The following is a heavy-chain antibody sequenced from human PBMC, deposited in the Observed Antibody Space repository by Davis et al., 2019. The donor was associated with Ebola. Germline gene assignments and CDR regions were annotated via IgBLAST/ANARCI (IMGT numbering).Heavy chain of an antibody. Sequence: AASVKVSCKASGYNFRAYSVHWVRQVPGAGLEWMGRIDPYSGGTNYAQKFQGWVTMTRDTSISTAYMELTSDDTAVYYCARDQIVVLPSAIVRYFDLWGRGTLVTVSS. V-gene: IGHV1-2*04. J-gene: IGHJ2*01. CDR2: IDPYSGGT. CDR3: ARDQIVVLPSAIVRYFDL. CDR1: GYNFRAYS. D-gene: IGHD2-2*02.